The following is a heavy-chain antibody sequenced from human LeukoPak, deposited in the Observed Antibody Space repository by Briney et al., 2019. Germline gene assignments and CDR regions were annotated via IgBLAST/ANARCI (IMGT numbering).Heavy chain of an antibody. V-gene: IGHV4-59*01. J-gene: IGHJ4*02. D-gene: IGHD3-16*01. CDR3: ATTTLRGGYDY. CDR2: IYYSGST. Sequence: PSETLSLTCTVSGGSISSYYWSWIRQPPGKGLEWIGYIYYSGSTNYNPSLKSRVTMSVDTSKNQFSLKLSSVTAADTAVYYCATTTLRGGYDYWGQGTLVTVSS. CDR1: GGSISSYY.